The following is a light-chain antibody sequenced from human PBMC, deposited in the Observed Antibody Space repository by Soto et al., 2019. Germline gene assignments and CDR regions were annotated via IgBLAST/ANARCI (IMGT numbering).Light chain of an antibody. CDR1: QAISSW. V-gene: IGKV1-5*03. CDR2: KAS. Sequence: DIKMTKSHSTLSASVGESVTITCRASQAISSWLAWYQQKPGNAPKLLIYKASRLENGVPSRFSGSGSGTEFNLTIFGLQLEDFATYYCHQYQSVSWTFGQGSKVEIK. CDR3: HQYQSVSWT. J-gene: IGKJ1*01.